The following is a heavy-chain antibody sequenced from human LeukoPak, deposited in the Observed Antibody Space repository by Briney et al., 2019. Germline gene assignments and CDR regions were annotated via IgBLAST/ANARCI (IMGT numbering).Heavy chain of an antibody. Sequence: SETLSLTCAVYGGSFSGYYWSWIRQPPGKWLDWIGEINHSGSTNYNPSLKSRVTISVDTSKNQFSLKLSSVTAADTAVYYCARLRRAYYYDSSGSYPDYWGQGTLVTVSS. CDR3: ARLRRAYYYDSSGSYPDY. CDR1: GGSFSGYY. D-gene: IGHD3-22*01. V-gene: IGHV4-34*01. J-gene: IGHJ4*02. CDR2: INHSGST.